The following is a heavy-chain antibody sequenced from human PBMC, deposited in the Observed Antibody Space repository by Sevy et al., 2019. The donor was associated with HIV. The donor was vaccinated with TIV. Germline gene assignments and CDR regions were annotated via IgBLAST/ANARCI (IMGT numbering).Heavy chain of an antibody. CDR3: ARAITIFGVAADY. CDR1: GYTFNSYY. D-gene: IGHD3-3*01. J-gene: IGHJ4*02. V-gene: IGHV1-46*02. CDR2: INPSGGST. Sequence: ASVKVSCKASGYTFNSYYMHWVRQAPGQGLEWMGIINPSGGSTTYAQKFQGRVTVTRDTSTSTVYMELSSLRSEDTAVYYFARAITIFGVAADYWGQGTLVTVSS.